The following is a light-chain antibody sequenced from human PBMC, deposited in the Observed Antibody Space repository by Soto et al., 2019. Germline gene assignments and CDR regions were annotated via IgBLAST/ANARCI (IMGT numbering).Light chain of an antibody. CDR1: QSIDTW. Sequence: DIQMTQSPSTLSASVGDRVTITCRASQSIDTWLAWHQQKPGQVPKLLISKASSLESGVPSRFSGSGSVTEFTLTISSLQPDDSATYYCQQYNSYRSSGQGTKVEI. J-gene: IGKJ1*01. CDR3: QQYNSYRS. V-gene: IGKV1-5*03. CDR2: KAS.